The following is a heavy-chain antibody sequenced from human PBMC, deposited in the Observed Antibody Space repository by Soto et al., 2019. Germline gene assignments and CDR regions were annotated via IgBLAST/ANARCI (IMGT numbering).Heavy chain of an antibody. CDR3: ARGSDRPGYCSGGRCYPEFDS. D-gene: IGHD2-15*01. CDR1: GGTFSNYS. J-gene: IGHJ4*02. Sequence: QVQLVQSGAEVKKPGSSVRVSCKASGGTFSNYSINWVRQAPGQGLEWMGRTIPVLDTERYAQKFQGRLTVFADKSTGTAFMELSSLTSEDTAIYYCARGSDRPGYCSGGRCYPEFDSWGQGTLVTVSS. V-gene: IGHV1-69*08. CDR2: TIPVLDTE.